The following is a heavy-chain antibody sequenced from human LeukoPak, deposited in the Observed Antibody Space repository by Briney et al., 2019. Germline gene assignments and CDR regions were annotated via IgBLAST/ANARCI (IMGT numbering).Heavy chain of an antibody. CDR3: ARDPDRDFDY. J-gene: IGHJ4*02. V-gene: IGHV3-30-3*01. CDR1: GFTFSSYA. CDR2: ISYDGSNK. Sequence: GGSLRLSCAASGFTFSSYAMHWVRQAPGKGLEWVAVISYDGSNKYYADSVKGRFTISRDNSKNTLYLQMNSLRAEDTAVYYCARDPDRDFDYWGQGTLVTVSS.